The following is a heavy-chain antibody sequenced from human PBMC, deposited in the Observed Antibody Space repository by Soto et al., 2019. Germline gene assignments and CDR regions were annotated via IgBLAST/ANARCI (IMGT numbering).Heavy chain of an antibody. J-gene: IGHJ4*02. CDR3: AKAGGPVVVVAATDY. Sequence: GSLRLSCAASGFTFSSYAMSWVRQAPGKGLEWVSAISGSGGSTYYADSVKGRFTISRDNSKNTLYLQMNSLRAEDTAVYYCAKAGGPVVVVAATDYWGQGTLVTVSS. V-gene: IGHV3-23*01. CDR2: ISGSGGST. CDR1: GFTFSSYA. D-gene: IGHD2-15*01.